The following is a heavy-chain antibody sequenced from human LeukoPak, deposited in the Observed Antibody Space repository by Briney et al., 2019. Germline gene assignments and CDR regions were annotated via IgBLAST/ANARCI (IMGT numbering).Heavy chain of an antibody. CDR3: AREGQMYSSSWQGYNWFDP. J-gene: IGHJ5*02. CDR2: INHSGST. V-gene: IGHV4-34*01. D-gene: IGHD6-13*01. CDR1: GGSFSGYY. Sequence: SETLSLTCAVYGGSFSGYYWSWIRQPPGKGLEWIGEINHSGSTNYNPSLKSRVTISVDTSKNQFSLKLSSLTAADTAVYYCAREGQMYSSSWQGYNWFDPWGQGTLVTVSS.